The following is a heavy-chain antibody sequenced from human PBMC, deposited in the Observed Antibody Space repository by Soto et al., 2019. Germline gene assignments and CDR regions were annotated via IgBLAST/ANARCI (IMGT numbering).Heavy chain of an antibody. V-gene: IGHV2-5*01. Sequence: SGPTLVNPTQTLTLTCTFSGFSLSTSGVGVGWIRQPPGKALEWLALIYWNDDKRYSPSLKSRLTITKDTSKNQVVLTMINMDPVDTATYYCERRRTWELHPAAFDIWGQGTTVTVSS. J-gene: IGHJ3*02. CDR3: ERRRTWELHPAAFDI. CDR1: GFSLSTSGVG. D-gene: IGHD1-26*01. CDR2: IYWNDDK.